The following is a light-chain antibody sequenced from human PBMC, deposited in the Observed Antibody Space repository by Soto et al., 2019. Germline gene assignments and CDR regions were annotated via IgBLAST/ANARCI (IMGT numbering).Light chain of an antibody. CDR2: SDN. Sequence: QSVLTQPPSASGTPGQRVTISCSGSDSNVGSNTVNWYQHLPGTAPKLLIYSDNQRPSGVPDRFSGSKSGTSASLAISGPQSDDEADYYCAACDDSRSGQVFGTGTKLTVL. V-gene: IGLV1-44*01. CDR3: AACDDSRSGQV. CDR1: DSNVGSNT. J-gene: IGLJ1*01.